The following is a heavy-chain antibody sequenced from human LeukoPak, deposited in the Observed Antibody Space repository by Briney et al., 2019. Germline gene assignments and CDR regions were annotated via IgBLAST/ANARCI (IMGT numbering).Heavy chain of an antibody. V-gene: IGHV4-59*01. D-gene: IGHD6-13*01. J-gene: IGHJ4*02. Sequence: NPSETLSLTCTVSGGSISSYYWSWIRQPPGKGLEWIGYIYYSGSTNYNPSLKSRVTISVDTSKNQFSLKLSSVTAADTAVYYCARAPDSSPDYWGQGTLVTVSS. CDR1: GGSISSYY. CDR2: IYYSGST. CDR3: ARAPDSSPDY.